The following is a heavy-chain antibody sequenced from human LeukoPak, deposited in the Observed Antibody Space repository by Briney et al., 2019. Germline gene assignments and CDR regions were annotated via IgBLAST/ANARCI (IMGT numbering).Heavy chain of an antibody. D-gene: IGHD4-17*01. Sequence: SGTLSLTCAVSGGSITASHWWSWVRQPPGKGLEWIGEISHRGSTNSNPSLKSRITISIDGSKNQFSLKVNSVTAADTAVYYCGRSGDYSIDNWGQGTLVTVSS. CDR3: GRSGDYSIDN. CDR1: GGSITASHW. J-gene: IGHJ4*02. CDR2: ISHRGST. V-gene: IGHV4-4*02.